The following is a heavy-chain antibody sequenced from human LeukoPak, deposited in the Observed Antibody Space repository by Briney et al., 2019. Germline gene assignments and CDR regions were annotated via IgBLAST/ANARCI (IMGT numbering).Heavy chain of an antibody. CDR3: ASSIAAAGPFDY. J-gene: IGHJ4*02. Sequence: GGSLRLSCAASGFTFSSYGMHWVRQAPGKGLEWVAFIRYDGSNKYYADSVKSRFTISRDNSKNTLYLQMNSLRAEDTAVYYCASSIAAAGPFDYWGQGTLVTVSS. CDR2: IRYDGSNK. CDR1: GFTFSSYG. V-gene: IGHV3-30*02. D-gene: IGHD6-13*01.